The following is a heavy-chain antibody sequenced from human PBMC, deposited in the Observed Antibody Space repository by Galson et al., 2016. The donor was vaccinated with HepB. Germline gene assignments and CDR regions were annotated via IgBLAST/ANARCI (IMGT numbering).Heavy chain of an antibody. CDR3: ARADYYGSGNQRGHFNC. J-gene: IGHJ4*02. Sequence: CAISGDSVSNNSAAWNWVRQSPSRGLEWLGRTYYRSRWYDDYSDSVKGRLTVTPDTSQNQFSLQLNSVTPEDTAVYYCARADYYGSGNQRGHFNCWGQGDLVTVSS. D-gene: IGHD3-10*01. CDR1: GDSVSNNSAA. V-gene: IGHV6-1*01. CDR2: TYYRSRWYD.